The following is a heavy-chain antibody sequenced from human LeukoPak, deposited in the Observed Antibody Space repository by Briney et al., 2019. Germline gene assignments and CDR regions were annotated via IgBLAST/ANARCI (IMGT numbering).Heavy chain of an antibody. CDR2: IYTSGST. CDR1: GGSISSGSYY. CDR3: ARFNYGDYEGDYVY. D-gene: IGHD4-17*01. V-gene: IGHV4-61*02. J-gene: IGHJ4*02. Sequence: PSQTLSLTCTVSGGSISSGSYYWSWIRQPAGKGLEWIGRIYTSGSTNYNPSLKSRVTISVDTFKNQFSLKLSSVTAADTAVYYCARFNYGDYEGDYVYWGQGTLVTVSS.